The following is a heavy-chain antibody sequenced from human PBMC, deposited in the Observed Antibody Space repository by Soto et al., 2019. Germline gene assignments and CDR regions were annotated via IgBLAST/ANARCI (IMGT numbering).Heavy chain of an antibody. CDR1: EDTFRNYA. V-gene: IGHV1-69*06. Sequence: QVELVQSGAEVKKPGSSVKVSCQASEDTFRNYAISWVRQAPGQGLEWMGGIIPIFGTANYAQKFQGRVTITADTSANTVYLELSSLRSEDTAVYYCASWLQWEHGFDIWGLGTMVTVSS. CDR2: IIPIFGTA. D-gene: IGHD2-2*01. J-gene: IGHJ3*02. CDR3: ASWLQWEHGFDI.